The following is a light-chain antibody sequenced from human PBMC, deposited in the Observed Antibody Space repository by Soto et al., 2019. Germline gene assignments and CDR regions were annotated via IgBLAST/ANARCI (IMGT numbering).Light chain of an antibody. CDR3: LQDYSYPRT. Sequence: AIQMTQSPSSLSASVGTRVNITCRASQAIRSDLGWYQKKPGKAPKLLIYAASNLQSGVPSRFFGRGYGTDFTLTISSLQPEDFATYYCLQDYSYPRTFGQGTKVDIK. V-gene: IGKV1-6*01. CDR1: QAIRSD. J-gene: IGKJ1*01. CDR2: AAS.